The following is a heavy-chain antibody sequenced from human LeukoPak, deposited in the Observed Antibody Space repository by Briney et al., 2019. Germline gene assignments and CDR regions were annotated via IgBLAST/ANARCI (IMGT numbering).Heavy chain of an antibody. V-gene: IGHV1-18*01. CDR2: ISAYNGNT. J-gene: IGHJ4*02. CDR3: ARSITMVRGVTFPFNY. Sequence: ASVKVSCKASGYTFTSYGISWVRQAPGQGLEWMGWISAYNGNTNYAQKLQGRVTMTTDTSTSTAYMELRSLRSDDTAAYYCARSITMVRGVTFPFNYWGQGTLVTVSS. D-gene: IGHD3-10*01. CDR1: GYTFTSYG.